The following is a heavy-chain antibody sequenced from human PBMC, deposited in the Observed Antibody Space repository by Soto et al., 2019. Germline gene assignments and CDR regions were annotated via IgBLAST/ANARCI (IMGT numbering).Heavy chain of an antibody. J-gene: IGHJ6*02. D-gene: IGHD1-26*01. CDR3: ARGMVGATMAFYYYYGMDV. CDR2: ISSSSSYI. CDR1: GFTFSSYS. V-gene: IGHV3-21*01. Sequence: LSCAASGFTFSSYSMNWVRQAPGKGLEWVSSISSSSSYIYYADSVKGRFTISRDNAKNSLYLQMNSLRAEDTAVYYCARGMVGATMAFYYYYGMDVWGQGTTVTVSS.